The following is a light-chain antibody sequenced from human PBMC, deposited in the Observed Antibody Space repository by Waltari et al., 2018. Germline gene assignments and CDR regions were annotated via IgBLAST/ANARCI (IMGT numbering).Light chain of an antibody. CDR3: SSYTSSVL. CDR2: DGS. J-gene: IGLJ2*01. CDR1: SSDVGSYNY. V-gene: IGLV2-14*03. Sequence: QSALTQPASVSGSPGQSITISCTGTSSDVGSYNYVSWYQQLPGKAPKTIIYDGSKRPSVVSNRFSGSKSGNTASLTISGLQAEDEADYYCSSYTSSVLFGGGTKLTVL.